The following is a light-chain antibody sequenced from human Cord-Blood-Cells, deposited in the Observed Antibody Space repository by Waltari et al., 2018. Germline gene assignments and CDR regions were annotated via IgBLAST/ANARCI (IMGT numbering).Light chain of an antibody. CDR2: EGS. V-gene: IGLV2-23*03. CDR1: SSYVGSYNL. J-gene: IGLJ3*02. Sequence: QSALTQSASVSGSPGQSITISCTGTSSYVGSYNLVSCYQQHPGKAPKLMIYEGSKRPSGVSNRFSGSKSGNTASLTISGLQAEDEADYYCCSYAGSSTFGVFGGGTKLTVL. CDR3: CSYAGSSTFGV.